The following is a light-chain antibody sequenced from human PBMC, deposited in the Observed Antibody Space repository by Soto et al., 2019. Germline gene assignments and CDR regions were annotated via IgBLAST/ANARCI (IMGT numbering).Light chain of an antibody. Sequence: DIQMTQSPSSLSASVGDRVTITCRASQSISSYLNWYQQKPGKAPKLLIFAASTLQGGVPSRFSGSGSGTDFTLTISCLQSEDFATYYCQQYANLPFTFGPGTKVDI. CDR2: AAS. J-gene: IGKJ3*01. CDR3: QQYANLPFT. V-gene: IGKV1-39*01. CDR1: QSISSY.